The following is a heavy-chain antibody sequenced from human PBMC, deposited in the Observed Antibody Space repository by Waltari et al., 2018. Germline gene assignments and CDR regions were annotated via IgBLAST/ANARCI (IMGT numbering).Heavy chain of an antibody. CDR3: ARESPITVARIDY. CDR1: GFTLSDYY. D-gene: IGHD6-19*01. CDR2: ISSSGSTI. Sequence: QVQLVESGGGLVKPGGSLRLSCAASGFTLSDYYMSWIHQAPGKGLEWVSYISSSGSTIYYADSVKGRFTSSRDNAKNSLYLQMSSLRAEDTAIYYCARESPITVARIDYWGQGTLVTVSS. V-gene: IGHV3-11*01. J-gene: IGHJ4*02.